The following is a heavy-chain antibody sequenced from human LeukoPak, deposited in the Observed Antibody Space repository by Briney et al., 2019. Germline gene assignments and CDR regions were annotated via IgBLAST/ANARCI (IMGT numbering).Heavy chain of an antibody. D-gene: IGHD3-3*02. CDR1: GYSISSGYY. J-gene: IGHJ5*02. V-gene: IGHV4-38-2*01. CDR3: ASLGISGGQADP. CDR2: IYHSGST. Sequence: PSETLSLTCAVSGYSISSGYYWGWIRQPPGKGLEWIGSIYHSGSTYYNPSLKSRVTISVDTSKNQFSLKLSSVTAADTAVYYCASLGISGGQADPWSQGTLVTVSS.